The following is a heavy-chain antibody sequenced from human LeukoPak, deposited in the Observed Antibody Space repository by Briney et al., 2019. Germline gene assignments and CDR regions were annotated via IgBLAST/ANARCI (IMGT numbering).Heavy chain of an antibody. Sequence: KSSETLSLTCTVSGGSISSGSYYWSWIRQPAGKGLEWIGRIYTSGSTNYNPSLKSRVTIPVDTSKNQFSLKLSSVTAADTAVYYCARTIAAASLDYWGQGTLVTVPS. CDR1: GGSISSGSYY. V-gene: IGHV4-61*02. CDR2: IYTSGST. D-gene: IGHD6-13*01. J-gene: IGHJ4*02. CDR3: ARTIAAASLDY.